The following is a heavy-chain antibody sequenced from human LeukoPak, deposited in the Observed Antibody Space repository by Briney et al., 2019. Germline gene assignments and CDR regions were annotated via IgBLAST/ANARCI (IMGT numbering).Heavy chain of an antibody. CDR2: IHSSSGSI. CDR3: ARALAGNAFEF. J-gene: IGHJ3*01. V-gene: IGHV3-21*01. CDR1: GFNFTNYN. Sequence: GGSLRLSCAASGFNFTNYNMNWVRQAPGKGLEWVSSIHSSSGSIYYADSLKGRFTISRDNAKNSLYLQMNSLRAEDTAVYYWARALAGNAFEFGAKGKRVTF.